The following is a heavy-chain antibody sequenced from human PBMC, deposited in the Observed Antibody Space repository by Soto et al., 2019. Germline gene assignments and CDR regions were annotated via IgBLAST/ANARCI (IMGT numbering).Heavy chain of an antibody. CDR3: ARGRYGDY. J-gene: IGHJ4*02. Sequence: QVHLVQSGAEVKKPGASVKVSCKGSGYGFTTYGITWVRRAPGQGLEWMAWISAHNGNTDYAQNLQGRVTVTRDTSTSTAYMELRSLRSDDTAVYYCARGRYGDYWGQGALVTVSS. V-gene: IGHV1-18*01. D-gene: IGHD1-1*01. CDR2: ISAHNGNT. CDR1: GYGFTTYG.